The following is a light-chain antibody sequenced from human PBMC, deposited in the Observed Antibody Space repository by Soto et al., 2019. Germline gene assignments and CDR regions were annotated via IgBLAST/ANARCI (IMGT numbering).Light chain of an antibody. CDR1: QTISSW. V-gene: IGKV1-5*03. Sequence: DIQMTQSPSTLSGSLGDRVTITCRASQTISSWLAWYQQKPGKAPKLLIYKASTLKSGAPSRFSGSGSGTEFNLKISRLQHNAIENYYCPHYHSYSWTFGKGTKVDSK. CDR2: KAS. CDR3: PHYHSYSWT. J-gene: IGKJ1*01.